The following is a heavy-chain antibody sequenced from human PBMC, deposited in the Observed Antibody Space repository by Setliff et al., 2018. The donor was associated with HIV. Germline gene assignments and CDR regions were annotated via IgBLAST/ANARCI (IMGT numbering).Heavy chain of an antibody. J-gene: IGHJ4*02. CDR3: AREYRLCSGERCVLPDY. V-gene: IGHV5-51*01. CDR2: IYPGDSDV. CDR1: GYTFTNHW. Sequence: GESLKISCQASGYTFTNHWIGWVRQMPGEGLEWMAIIYPGDSDVRYNPSFQGQVTVSVDKSINTAYLQWSSLKASDTATYYCAREYRLCSGERCVLPDYWGQGTLVTVSS. D-gene: IGHD2-15*01.